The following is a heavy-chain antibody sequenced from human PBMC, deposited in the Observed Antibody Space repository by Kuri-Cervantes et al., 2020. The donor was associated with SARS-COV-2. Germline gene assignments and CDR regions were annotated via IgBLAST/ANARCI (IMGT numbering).Heavy chain of an antibody. V-gene: IGHV3-21*01. CDR3: ARDWAVIDAFDI. CDR2: ISSSSSYI. J-gene: IGHJ3*02. D-gene: IGHD2/OR15-2a*01. Sequence: GESLKISCAAPGFTFSSYSMNWVRQAPGKGLEWVSSISSSSSYIYYADSVKGRFTISRDNAKNSLYLQMNSLRAEDTAVYYCARDWAVIDAFDIWGQGTMVTVSS. CDR1: GFTFSSYS.